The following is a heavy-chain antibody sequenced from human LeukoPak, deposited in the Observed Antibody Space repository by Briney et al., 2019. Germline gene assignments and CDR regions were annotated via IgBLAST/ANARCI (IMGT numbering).Heavy chain of an antibody. CDR3: AREHHYYATSGYYPPTYFYYGIDV. Sequence: SETLSLTCTVSGGSISSYYWSWIRQPPGKGLEWIGYVYYSGSANYNPSLKSRVTISLDTPKNQFSLNLTSVTAADTAVYYCAREHHYYATSGYYPPTYFYYGIDVWGQGTTVTVSS. CDR2: VYYSGSA. V-gene: IGHV4-59*01. J-gene: IGHJ6*02. CDR1: GGSISSYY. D-gene: IGHD3-22*01.